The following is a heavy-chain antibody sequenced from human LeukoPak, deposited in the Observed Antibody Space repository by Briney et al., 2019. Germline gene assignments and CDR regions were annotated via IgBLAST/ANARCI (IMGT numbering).Heavy chain of an antibody. D-gene: IGHD3-10*01. J-gene: IGHJ4*02. CDR3: AKDRYGSGSYPLFDY. Sequence: TGGSLRLSCAASGFTFSNYAMHWVRQAPGKGLKWVAVISFDGSNLYYGDSVKGRFTVSRDNSKNTVYLQMSSLRGDDAAVYYCAKDRYGSGSYPLFDYWGQGTLVTVSS. CDR1: GFTFSNYA. V-gene: IGHV3-30*18. CDR2: ISFDGSNL.